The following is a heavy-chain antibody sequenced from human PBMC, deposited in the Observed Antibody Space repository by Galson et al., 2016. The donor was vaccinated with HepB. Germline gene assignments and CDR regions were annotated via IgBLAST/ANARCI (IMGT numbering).Heavy chain of an antibody. CDR2: IYPGDSET. Sequence: QSGAEVKKPGDSLKISCKGSGYNFATYWISWVRQMPGKGLEWMGIIYPGDSETRYSPSFQGQVTFSADKSISTAYLQWSSLQASDTAMYYCAGAVSGDFWGRGTLVTVS. CDR3: AGAVSGDF. CDR1: GYNFATYW. J-gene: IGHJ4*02. V-gene: IGHV5-51*01. D-gene: IGHD6-19*01.